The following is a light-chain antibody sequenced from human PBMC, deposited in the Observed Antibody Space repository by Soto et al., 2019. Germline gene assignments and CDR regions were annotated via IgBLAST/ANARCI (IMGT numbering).Light chain of an antibody. CDR1: QSVSTY. CDR2: DAS. CDR3: QQRRSWPPTIT. V-gene: IGKV3-11*01. Sequence: VLTQSPGTLSLSPGERATLSCRAIQSVSTYLAWYQQRPGQAPRLLIYDASYRATDIPPRFSGSGSGTDFTLTISSLEPEDFAVYYCQQRRSWPPTITFGQGTRLEIK. J-gene: IGKJ5*01.